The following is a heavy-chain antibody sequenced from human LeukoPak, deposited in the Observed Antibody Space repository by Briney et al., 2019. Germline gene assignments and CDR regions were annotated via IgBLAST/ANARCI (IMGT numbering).Heavy chain of an antibody. V-gene: IGHV4-34*01. Sequence: PSETLSLTCAVYGGSFSGYYWSWIRQPPGKGLEWIGEINHSGSTNYNPSLKSRVTISVDKSKNQFSLKLSSVTAADTAVYYCARALGGIAARPLLPWGQGTLVTVSS. CDR3: ARALGGIAARPLLP. CDR2: INHSGST. CDR1: GGSFSGYY. J-gene: IGHJ5*02. D-gene: IGHD6-6*01.